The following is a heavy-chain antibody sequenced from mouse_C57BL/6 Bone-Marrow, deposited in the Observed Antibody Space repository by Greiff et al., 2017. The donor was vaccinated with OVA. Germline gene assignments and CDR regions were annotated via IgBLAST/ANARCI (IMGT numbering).Heavy chain of an antibody. V-gene: IGHV1-55*01. CDR3: ARGPIYYYGSSYVDWFAY. CDR2: IYPGSGST. J-gene: IGHJ3*01. D-gene: IGHD1-1*01. CDR1: GYTFTSYW. Sequence: QVQLQQPGAELVKPGASVKMSCKASGYTFTSYWITWVKQRPGQGLEWIGDIYPGSGSTNYNEKFKSKATLTVDTSSSTAYMQLSSLTSEDSAVYYWARGPIYYYGSSYVDWFAYWGQGTLVTVSA.